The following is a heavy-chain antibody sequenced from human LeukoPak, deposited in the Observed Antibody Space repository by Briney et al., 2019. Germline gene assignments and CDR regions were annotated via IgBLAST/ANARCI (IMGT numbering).Heavy chain of an antibody. CDR2: IWYDGSNK. Sequence: GRSLRLSCAASGFTFSSYGMHWVRQAPGKGLEWVAVIWYDGSNKYYADSVKGRFTISRDNSKNTLYLQMNSLGAEDTAVYYCAKSGYYGSGSYSNLDYWGQGTLVTVSS. D-gene: IGHD3-10*01. V-gene: IGHV3-33*06. CDR3: AKSGYYGSGSYSNLDY. J-gene: IGHJ4*02. CDR1: GFTFSSYG.